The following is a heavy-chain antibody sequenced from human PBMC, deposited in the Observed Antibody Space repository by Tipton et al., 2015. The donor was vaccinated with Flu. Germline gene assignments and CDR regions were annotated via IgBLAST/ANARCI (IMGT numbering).Heavy chain of an antibody. J-gene: IGHJ4*02. Sequence: SLRLSCAASGFTFSSYAMSWVRQAPGKGLEWVSYISSSSSTIYYADSVKGRFTISRDNAKNSLYLQMNSLRAEDTAVYYCARSGSYGDYWGQGTLVTVSS. V-gene: IGHV3-48*01. CDR2: ISSSSSTI. D-gene: IGHD1-26*01. CDR3: ARSGSYGDY. CDR1: GFTFSSYA.